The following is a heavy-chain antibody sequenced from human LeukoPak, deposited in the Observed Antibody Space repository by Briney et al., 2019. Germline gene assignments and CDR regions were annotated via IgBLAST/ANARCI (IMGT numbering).Heavy chain of an antibody. CDR3: AKASSSSWFDYDAFDI. J-gene: IGHJ3*02. CDR2: ISWNSGSI. Sequence: GGSLRLSCAASGFTFDDYAMHWVRQAPGKGLEWVSGISWNSGSIGYADSVEGRFTISRDNAKNSLYLQMNSLRAEDMALYYCAKASSSSWFDYDAFDIWGQGTMVTVSS. V-gene: IGHV3-9*03. CDR1: GFTFDDYA. D-gene: IGHD6-13*01.